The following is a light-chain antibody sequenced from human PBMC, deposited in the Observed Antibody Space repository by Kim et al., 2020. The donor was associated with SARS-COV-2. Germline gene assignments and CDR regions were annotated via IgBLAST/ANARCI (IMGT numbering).Light chain of an antibody. Sequence: ASVGDRVTITCRASQNIITYLVWYQQQPGKVPNVLIYGASNLQSGVPLRFSGSGSGTDFTLTINSLQPEDCGTYYCQQRYTTPWTFGQGTKVDIK. V-gene: IGKV1-39*01. CDR1: QNIITY. CDR2: GAS. CDR3: QQRYTTPWT. J-gene: IGKJ1*01.